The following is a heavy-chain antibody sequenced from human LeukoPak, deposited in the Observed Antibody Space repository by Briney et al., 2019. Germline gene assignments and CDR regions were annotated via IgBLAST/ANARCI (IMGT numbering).Heavy chain of an antibody. CDR2: IIPILGIA. Sequence: SVKVSCKASGYTFTSYGISWVRQAPGQGLEWMGRIIPILGIANYAQKFQGRVTITADKSTSTAYMELSSLRSEDTAVYYCARGRLGEGYFDYWGQGTLVTVSS. V-gene: IGHV1-69*04. J-gene: IGHJ4*02. D-gene: IGHD2-21*01. CDR1: GYTFTSYG. CDR3: ARGRLGEGYFDY.